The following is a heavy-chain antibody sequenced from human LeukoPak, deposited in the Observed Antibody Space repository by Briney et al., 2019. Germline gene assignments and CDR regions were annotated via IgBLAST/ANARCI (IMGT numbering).Heavy chain of an antibody. Sequence: PGGSLRLSCAASGFTFSTYSMNWVRQAPGKGLEWVSYISSSSSTIYYADSVKGRFTISRDNSKNTLYLQMNSLRAEDMAVYYCARGYDYGDYFDYWGQGTLVTVSS. J-gene: IGHJ4*02. V-gene: IGHV3-48*01. CDR3: ARGYDYGDYFDY. D-gene: IGHD4-17*01. CDR1: GFTFSTYS. CDR2: ISSSSSTI.